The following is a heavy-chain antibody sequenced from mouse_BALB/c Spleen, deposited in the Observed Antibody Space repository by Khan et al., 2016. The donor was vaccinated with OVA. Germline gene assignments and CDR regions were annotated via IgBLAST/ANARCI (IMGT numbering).Heavy chain of an antibody. CDR3: VRGSGKSRFAY. Sequence: QVQLKQSGAELVRPGVSVKISCKGSGYTFTDFAIHWVKQSHAKSLEWLGVISTYYGDADYNHKFRDKAKMTVAKSSSTAYMELAGLTSEDSAIYYCVRGSGKSRFAYWGQGTLVTVSA. D-gene: IGHD1-3*01. V-gene: IGHV1S137*01. CDR1: GYTFTDFA. CDR2: ISTYYGDA. J-gene: IGHJ3*01.